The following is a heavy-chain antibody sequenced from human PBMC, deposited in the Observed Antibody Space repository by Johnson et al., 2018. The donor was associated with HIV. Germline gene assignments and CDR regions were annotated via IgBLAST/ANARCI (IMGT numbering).Heavy chain of an antibody. J-gene: IGHJ3*02. D-gene: IGHD6-13*01. CDR1: GFTFDDYA. CDR2: INWNGGTT. Sequence: EVQLVESGGVVVQPGGSLRLSCAASGFTFDDYAMTWVRQAPGKGLEWVSAINWNGGTTGYTDSVKGRFTISRDNSKNSLYLQMNSLRAEDTAVYYCAKDQWSSSWTNDAFDIWGQGTKVSVSS. V-gene: IGHV3-20*04. CDR3: AKDQWSSSWTNDAFDI.